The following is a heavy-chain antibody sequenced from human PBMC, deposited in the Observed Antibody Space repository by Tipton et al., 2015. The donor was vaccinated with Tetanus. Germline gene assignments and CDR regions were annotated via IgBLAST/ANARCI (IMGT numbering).Heavy chain of an antibody. CDR2: IYHSGTT. CDR3: ARAWGVAVAGGDY. D-gene: IGHD6-19*01. Sequence: TLSLTCTVSGGSISSSNYYWDWIRQPPGKGLEWIGSIYHSGTTYYKPSLRSRVTMSVDTSKIQFSLKLSSVTAADTAVYYCARAWGVAVAGGDYWGQGTLVTVSS. V-gene: IGHV4-39*02. J-gene: IGHJ4*02. CDR1: GGSISSSNYY.